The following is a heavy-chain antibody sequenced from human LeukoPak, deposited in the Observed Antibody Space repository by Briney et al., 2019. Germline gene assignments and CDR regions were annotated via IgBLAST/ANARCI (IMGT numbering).Heavy chain of an antibody. D-gene: IGHD3-22*01. V-gene: IGHV4-34*01. J-gene: IGHJ6*03. CDR2: IYYSGST. Sequence: SETLSLTCAVYGGSFSGYYWSWIRQPPGKGLEWIGSIYYSGSTYYNPSLKSRVTISVDTSKNQFSLKLSSVTAADTAVYYCARGVSEDSSGYAHYYYYYMDVWGKGTTVTVSS. CDR1: GGSFSGYY. CDR3: ARGVSEDSSGYAHYYYYYMDV.